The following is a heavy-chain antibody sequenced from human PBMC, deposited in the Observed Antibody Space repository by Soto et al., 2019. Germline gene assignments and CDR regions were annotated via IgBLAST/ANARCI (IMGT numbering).Heavy chain of an antibody. J-gene: IGHJ5*02. Sequence: SVKVSCKASGGTFSIYASSWVRQAPGQGLERKGGIIPIFNTANYAQKKQGRDTNTEDESTSTAYMELSSLRSEDTAVYYCARDLERYSGSSNWFYPWGQGTLVTVSS. D-gene: IGHD1-26*01. CDR3: ARDLERYSGSSNWFYP. CDR1: GGTFSIYA. V-gene: IGHV1-69*13. CDR2: IIPIFNTA.